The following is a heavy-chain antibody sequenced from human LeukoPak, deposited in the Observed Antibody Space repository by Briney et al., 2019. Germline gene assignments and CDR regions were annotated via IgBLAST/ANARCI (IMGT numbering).Heavy chain of an antibody. D-gene: IGHD3-10*01. V-gene: IGHV3-33*01. CDR1: GFTFSSYG. CDR3: ARDRLWFGELSHYGMDV. Sequence: GGSLRLSCAASGFTFSSYGMHWVRQAPGKGLEWVAVIWYDGSNNYYADSVKGRFTISRDNSKNTLYLQMNSLRAEDTAVYYCARDRLWFGELSHYGMDVWGQGTTVTVSS. J-gene: IGHJ6*02. CDR2: IWYDGSNN.